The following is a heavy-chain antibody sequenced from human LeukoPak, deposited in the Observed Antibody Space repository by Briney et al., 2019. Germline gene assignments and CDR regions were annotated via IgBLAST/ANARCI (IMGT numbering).Heavy chain of an antibody. V-gene: IGHV3-23*01. CDR1: GFTFSKYA. CDR2: IGISGRDT. J-gene: IGHJ4*02. D-gene: IGHD3-22*01. CDR3: AKVGITMLVVVYFDD. Sequence: GGSLRLFCAASGFTFSKYAMSWVRQAPGKGLEWVSAIGISGRDTYYADSVKGRFTISRDNSKNTLYLQMNSLRAEDTAVYYCAKVGITMLVVVYFDDWGQGTLVTVSS.